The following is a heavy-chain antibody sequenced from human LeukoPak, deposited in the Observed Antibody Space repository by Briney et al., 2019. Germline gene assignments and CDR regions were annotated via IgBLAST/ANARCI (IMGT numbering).Heavy chain of an antibody. V-gene: IGHV4-39*01. Sequence: SETLSLTCTVFGDSVSSSNYYWAWFRQPPGKGLDWIGSLYYDGRTYYSPSLQSRVTVSVDTSKNQFALKLTSVTAADTAVYYCARGRGKWGVNWSDPWGPGALVTVSS. CDR3: ARGRGKWGVNWSDP. J-gene: IGHJ5*02. CDR1: GDSVSSSNYY. D-gene: IGHD1-26*01. CDR2: LYYDGRT.